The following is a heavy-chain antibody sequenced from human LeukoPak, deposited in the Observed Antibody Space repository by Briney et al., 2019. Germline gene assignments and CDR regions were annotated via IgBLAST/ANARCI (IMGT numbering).Heavy chain of an antibody. V-gene: IGHV4-61*01. CDR2: IYYSGST. J-gene: IGHJ4*02. D-gene: IGHD6-25*01. CDR3: ARPGGPAATLDY. Sequence: SETLSLTCTVFGGSIRSDTYYWSWIRQPPGKGLEWIGYIYYSGSTNYNPSLKSRVTISVDTSKNQFSLKLSSVTAADTAVYYCARPGGPAATLDYWGQGTLVTVSS. CDR1: GGSIRSDTYY.